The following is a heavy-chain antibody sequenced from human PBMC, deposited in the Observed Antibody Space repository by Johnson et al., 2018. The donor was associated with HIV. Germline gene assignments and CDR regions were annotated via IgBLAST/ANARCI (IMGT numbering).Heavy chain of an antibody. CDR2: IYNDGSRT. J-gene: IGHJ3*01. CDR3: AKVDCGGDTCAGYDPFDL. Sequence: MLLVESGGGLVQPGGSLRLSCAASGFAFRTYWMVWVRQVPGKRPVWVARIYNDGSRTTYAASGRGRFTISRDNAKYTVDLQMNSLRVEDTAVYYCAKVDCGGDTCAGYDPFDLWGQGTLVTVSS. D-gene: IGHD2-21*01. V-gene: IGHV3-74*03. CDR1: GFAFRTYW.